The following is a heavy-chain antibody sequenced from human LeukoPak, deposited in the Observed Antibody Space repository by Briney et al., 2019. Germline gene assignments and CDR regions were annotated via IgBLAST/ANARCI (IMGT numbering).Heavy chain of an antibody. CDR3: AAAIVVVPTTTTAFDI. V-gene: IGHV1-2*06. D-gene: IGHD2-2*01. CDR2: IDPNSGGT. CDR1: GYTFTDYY. J-gene: IGHJ3*02. Sequence: ASVKVSCKASGYTFTDYYMHWVQQAPGQGLEWMGRIDPNSGGTNYAQKFQGRVTMTRDTSISTAYMELSRLTSDDTAVYSCAAAIVVVPTTTTAFDIWGQGTKVTVSS.